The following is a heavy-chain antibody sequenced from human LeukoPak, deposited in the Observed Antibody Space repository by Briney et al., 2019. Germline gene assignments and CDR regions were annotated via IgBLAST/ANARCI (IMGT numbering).Heavy chain of an antibody. D-gene: IGHD3-16*01. J-gene: IGHJ6*03. Sequence: GGSLRLSCAASGFTFSSYSMNWVRQAPGKGLEWVSSISSISSYIHYSDSVKGRFTISRDNAKNSLYLQMTNLRAEDTAIYYCAREALLDYYMDVWGKGTTVTVSS. CDR2: ISSISSYI. V-gene: IGHV3-21*01. CDR1: GFTFSSYS. CDR3: AREALLDYYMDV.